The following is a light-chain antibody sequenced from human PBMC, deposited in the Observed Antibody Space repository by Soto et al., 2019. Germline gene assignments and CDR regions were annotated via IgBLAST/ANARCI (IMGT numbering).Light chain of an antibody. V-gene: IGLV2-23*02. CDR3: CSYAGSIPYV. Sequence: QSALTQPASVSGSPGQSITISCTGTSSDVGSYNLVSWYQQHPGKAPKLMIYEVSKRPSGVSNRFSGSKSGNTASLTISGLQAEDEADYYCCSYAGSIPYVFGTGTRSPS. CDR1: SSDVGSYNL. CDR2: EVS. J-gene: IGLJ1*01.